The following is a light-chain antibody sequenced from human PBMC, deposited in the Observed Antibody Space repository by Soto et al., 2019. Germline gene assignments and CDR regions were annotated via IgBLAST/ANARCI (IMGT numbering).Light chain of an antibody. Sequence: EIVLTQSPGTLSLSPGERAILSCRASQSVSSSYLAWYQQKPGLAPRLLIYGASSRATGIPDRFSGSGSGTDFTRTISRLEPEDFAVYYCQHYGSSEYTFGQGTKLEVK. CDR3: QHYGSSEYT. V-gene: IGKV3-20*01. J-gene: IGKJ2*01. CDR1: QSVSSSY. CDR2: GAS.